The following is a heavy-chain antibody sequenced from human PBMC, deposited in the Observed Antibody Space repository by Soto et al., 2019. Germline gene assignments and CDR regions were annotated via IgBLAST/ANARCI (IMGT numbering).Heavy chain of an antibody. CDR2: ISAYNGNT. J-gene: IGHJ6*02. Sequence: QVQLVQSGAEVKKPGASVKVSCKASGYTFTSYGISWVRQAPGQGLEWMGWISAYNGNTNYAQKLQGRVTMTIDTSTSTAYMELRSLRSDDTAVYYCARMNIVVVVAATYYYGMDVWGQGTTVTVSS. D-gene: IGHD2-15*01. V-gene: IGHV1-18*01. CDR3: ARMNIVVVVAATYYYGMDV. CDR1: GYTFTSYG.